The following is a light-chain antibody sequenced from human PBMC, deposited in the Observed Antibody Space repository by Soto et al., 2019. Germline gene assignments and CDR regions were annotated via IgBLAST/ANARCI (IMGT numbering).Light chain of an antibody. Sequence: QSVLTQPPSASGTPGQRVTISCSGSSSNIGSNTVNWYQHLPRAAPKLLIQSNNQRPSGVPDRFPGSQSGTSASLAISGLQSEDEADYYCAVWDDSLNGYVFGTGTKLPVL. CDR3: AVWDDSLNGYV. V-gene: IGLV1-44*01. J-gene: IGLJ1*01. CDR1: SSNIGSNT. CDR2: SNN.